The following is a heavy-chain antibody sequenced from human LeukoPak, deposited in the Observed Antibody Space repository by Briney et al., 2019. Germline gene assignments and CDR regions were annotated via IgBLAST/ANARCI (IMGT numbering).Heavy chain of an antibody. J-gene: IGHJ4*02. Sequence: PSETLSLTCTVSGGSISSSSYYWGWIRQPPGKGLEWIGSIYYSGSTYYNPSLKSRVTISVDTSKNQFSLKLSSVTAADTAVYYCARWSLDYVWGSYRCFDYWGQGTLVTVSS. CDR2: IYYSGST. V-gene: IGHV4-39*07. CDR1: GGSISSSSYY. CDR3: ARWSLDYVWGSYRCFDY. D-gene: IGHD3-16*02.